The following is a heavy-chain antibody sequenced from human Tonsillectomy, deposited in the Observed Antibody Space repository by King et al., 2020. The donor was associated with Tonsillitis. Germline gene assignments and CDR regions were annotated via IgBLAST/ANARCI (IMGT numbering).Heavy chain of an antibody. CDR1: GFTFSSYG. V-gene: IGHV3-33*05. D-gene: IGHD2-8*01. CDR3: AGDWGRTNPLDVFDI. Sequence: VQLVESGGGVVQPGRSLRLSCATSGFTFSSYGMHWVRQAPGKGLEWVAVISDDGTNKFYADSVKGRFTISRDNSENTLYLQINSLRAEDTALYYCAGDWGRTNPLDVFDIWGQGALVTVSS. J-gene: IGHJ3*02. CDR2: ISDDGTNK.